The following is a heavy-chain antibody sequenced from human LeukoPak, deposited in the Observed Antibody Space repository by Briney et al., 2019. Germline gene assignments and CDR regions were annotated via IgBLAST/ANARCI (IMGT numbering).Heavy chain of an antibody. Sequence: SETLSLTCTVSGGSISSYYWSWIRQPPGKGLEWIGYIYTSGSTNYNPSLKSRVTISVDTSKNQFSLKLSSVTAADTAVYYCARQVGATDFDYWGQETLVTVSS. J-gene: IGHJ4*02. CDR1: GGSISSYY. V-gene: IGHV4-4*09. CDR2: IYTSGST. D-gene: IGHD1-26*01. CDR3: ARQVGATDFDY.